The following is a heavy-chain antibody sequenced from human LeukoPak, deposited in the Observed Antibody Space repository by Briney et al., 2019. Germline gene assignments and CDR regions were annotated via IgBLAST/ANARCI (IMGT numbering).Heavy chain of an antibody. D-gene: IGHD1-26*01. CDR3: ARDRGGR. CDR2: ISYDGSNK. J-gene: IGHJ4*02. CDR1: GFTFSSYA. Sequence: GRSLRLSCAASGFTFSSYAMHWVRQAPGKGLEWVAVISYDGSNKYYADSVKGRFTISRDNSKNTLYLQMNSLRAEDTAVYYCARDRGGRWGQGTLVTVSS. V-gene: IGHV3-30-3*01.